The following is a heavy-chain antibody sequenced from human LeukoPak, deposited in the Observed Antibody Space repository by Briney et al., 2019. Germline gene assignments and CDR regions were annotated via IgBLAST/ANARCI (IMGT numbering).Heavy chain of an antibody. D-gene: IGHD4-17*01. CDR3: ARESSTVTTMVDAFGI. CDR1: GGSISSYY. Sequence: SETLSLTCTVSGGSISSYYWSWIRQPPGKGLEWIGYIYYSGSTNYNPSLKSRVTISVDTSKNQFSLKLSSVTAADTAVYYCARESSTVTTMVDAFGIWGQGTMVTVSS. J-gene: IGHJ3*02. V-gene: IGHV4-59*01. CDR2: IYYSGST.